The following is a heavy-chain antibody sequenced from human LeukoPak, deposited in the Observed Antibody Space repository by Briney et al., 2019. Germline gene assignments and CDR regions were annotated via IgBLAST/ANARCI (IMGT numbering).Heavy chain of an antibody. D-gene: IGHD1-14*01. CDR3: AREYTLVASPFDY. CDR2: ISGSGGST. CDR1: GFTFSSYG. J-gene: IGHJ4*02. V-gene: IGHV3-23*01. Sequence: GGTLRLSCAASGFTFSSYGMSWVRQAPGKGLEWVSAISGSGGSTYYADSVKGRFTISRDNSKNTLYLQMNSLRAEDTAVYYCAREYTLVASPFDYWGQGTLVTVSS.